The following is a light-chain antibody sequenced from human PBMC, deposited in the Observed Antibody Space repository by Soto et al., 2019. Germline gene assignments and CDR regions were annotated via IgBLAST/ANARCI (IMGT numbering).Light chain of an antibody. CDR1: STDVGGYDY. CDR2: EVT. CDR3: SSYTSSATRV. J-gene: IGLJ1*01. V-gene: IGLV2-14*01. Sequence: QSVLTQPASVSGSPGQSITISCAGTSTDVGGYDYVSWYQQHPGKAPKVMIYEVTKRPSGVSNRFSGSKSGNTASLTIFRLQAEDEADYYCSSYTSSATRVFGTGTKLTVL.